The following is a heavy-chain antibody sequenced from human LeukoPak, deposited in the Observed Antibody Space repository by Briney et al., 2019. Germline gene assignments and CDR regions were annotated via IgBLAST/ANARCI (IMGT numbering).Heavy chain of an antibody. J-gene: IGHJ3*02. Sequence: ASVKVSCKASGYTFTSYGISWVRQAPGQGLEWMGWISAYNGNTNYAQKLQGRVTMTTDTSTSTAYMELRSLRSDDTAVYYCARGLQENLAWLTAFSAFDIWGQGTMVTVSS. V-gene: IGHV1-18*01. CDR3: ARGLQENLAWLTAFSAFDI. CDR2: ISAYNGNT. D-gene: IGHD6-19*01. CDR1: GYTFTSYG.